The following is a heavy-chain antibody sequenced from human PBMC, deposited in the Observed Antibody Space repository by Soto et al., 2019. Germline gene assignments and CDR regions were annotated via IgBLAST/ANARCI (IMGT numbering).Heavy chain of an antibody. CDR1: EFTFSNYG. V-gene: IGHV3-33*01. CDR2: ILNDGSNR. J-gene: IGHJ6*02. CDR3: ARDAEYSGNGMDV. Sequence: QVQLVESGGGVVQPGRSLRLSCAASEFTFSNYGMHWVRQAPGKGLEWVAVILNDGSNRYHADSVKDRFTISRDNSKNTLYLQMNRLRAEATAVYYCARDAEYSGNGMDVWGQGTTVTVS. D-gene: IGHD3-10*01.